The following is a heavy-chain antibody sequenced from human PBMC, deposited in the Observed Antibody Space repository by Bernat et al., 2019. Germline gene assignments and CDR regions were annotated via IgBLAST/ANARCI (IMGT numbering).Heavy chain of an antibody. V-gene: IGHV3-49*03. J-gene: IGHJ5*02. D-gene: IGHD2-2*01. Sequence: EVQLVESGGGLVQPGRSLRLSCTASGFTFGDYAMSWFRQAPGKGLEWVGFIRSKAYGGTTEYAASVKGRFTISRDDSKSIAYLQMNRLKTEDTAVYYCARDSSYCSSTSCYPYNWFDPWGQGTLVTVSS. CDR3: ARDSSYCSSTSCYPYNWFDP. CDR2: IRSKAYGGTT. CDR1: GFTFGDYA.